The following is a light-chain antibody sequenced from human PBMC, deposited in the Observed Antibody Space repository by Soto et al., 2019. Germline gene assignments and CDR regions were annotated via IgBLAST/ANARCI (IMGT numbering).Light chain of an antibody. J-gene: IGKJ3*01. CDR2: DAS. CDR1: QTISTR. Sequence: DIQMTQSPSSLYASVGDRVTITCRASQTISTRLNWYQQKPGKAPKLLIFDASTLQSGVPSRFSGGGSGSDFTLTISRLQPEDFATYYCQQSFMTPLSFGPGTRVD. CDR3: QQSFMTPLS. V-gene: IGKV1-39*01.